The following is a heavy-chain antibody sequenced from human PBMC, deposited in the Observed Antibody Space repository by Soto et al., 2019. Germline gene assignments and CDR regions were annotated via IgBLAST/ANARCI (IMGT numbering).Heavy chain of an antibody. D-gene: IGHD3-9*01. V-gene: IGHV3-21*01. CDR3: ARDPYYDILTGYSDFDY. CDR1: GFTFSSYS. J-gene: IGHJ4*02. CDR2: ISSSSSYI. Sequence: PGGSLRLSCAASGFTFSSYSMNWVRQAPGKGLEWVSSISSSSSYIYYADSVKGRFTISRDNAKNSLYLQMNSLRAEDTAVYYCARDPYYDILTGYSDFDYWGQGTLVTVSS.